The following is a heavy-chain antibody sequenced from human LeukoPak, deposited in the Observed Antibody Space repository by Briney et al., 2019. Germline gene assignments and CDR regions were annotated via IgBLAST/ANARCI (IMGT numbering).Heavy chain of an antibody. CDR1: GGSFSGYY. V-gene: IGHV4-34*01. J-gene: IGHJ4*02. D-gene: IGHD3-3*01. Sequence: SETLSLTCAVYGGSFSGYYWSWIRQPPGKGLEWIGEINHSGSTNYNPSLKSRVTISVDTSKSQFSLKLSSVTAADTAVYYCARMRYSITIFGVVIEYYFDYWGQGTLVTVSS. CDR2: INHSGST. CDR3: ARMRYSITIFGVVIEYYFDY.